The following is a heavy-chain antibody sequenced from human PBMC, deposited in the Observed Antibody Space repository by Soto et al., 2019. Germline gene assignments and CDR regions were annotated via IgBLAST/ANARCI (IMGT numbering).Heavy chain of an antibody. CDR3: ARVRGFGESYFDY. CDR2: INAGNGNT. J-gene: IGHJ4*02. D-gene: IGHD3-10*01. Sequence: ASVKVSCKASGYTFTSYAMHWVRQAPGQRLEWMGWINAGNGNTEYSQKFQGRVTITRDTSASTAYMELSSLRSEDTAVYYCARVRGFGESYFDYWGQGTLVTVSS. CDR1: GYTFTSYA. V-gene: IGHV1-3*01.